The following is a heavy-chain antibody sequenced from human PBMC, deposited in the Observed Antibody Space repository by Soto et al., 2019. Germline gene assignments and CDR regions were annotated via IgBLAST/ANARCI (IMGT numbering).Heavy chain of an antibody. J-gene: IGHJ5*02. Sequence: QVQLQQWGAGLLKPSETLSLTCAVYGGSFSGYYWSWIRQPPGKGLEWIGEINHSGSTNYNPSLKRRVTKSVDTSKNQFSLKLSSVTAADTAVYYCARGRLYAVTLWFDPWGQGTLVTVSS. CDR1: GGSFSGYY. V-gene: IGHV4-34*01. D-gene: IGHD2-8*01. CDR2: INHSGST. CDR3: ARGRLYAVTLWFDP.